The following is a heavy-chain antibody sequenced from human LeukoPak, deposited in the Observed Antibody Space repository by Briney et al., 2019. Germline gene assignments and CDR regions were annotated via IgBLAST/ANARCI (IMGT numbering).Heavy chain of an antibody. D-gene: IGHD5-24*01. CDR1: GDSVSSNSAA. V-gene: IGHV6-1*01. CDR3: TRGAPVGSSREFDY. J-gene: IGHJ4*02. Sequence: SQTLSLTCDISGDSVSSNSAAWNWIRQSPVRGLEWLGRTYYRSKWYNDYAVSVKSRITINPDTSKNQFSLQLNSVTPEDTAVYYCTRGAPVGSSREFDYWGQGTLVTVSS. CDR2: TYYRSKWYN.